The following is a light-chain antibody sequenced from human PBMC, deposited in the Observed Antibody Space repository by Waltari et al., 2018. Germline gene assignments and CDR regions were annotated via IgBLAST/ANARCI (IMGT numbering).Light chain of an antibody. Sequence: QSVLTQPPSVSAAPGQKVTIPGSGSTSNIGNNYVSWYQQPPGAAPKVFIYETAKRPSGIPDRFSGSKSGTSASLGITGLQTGDEATYYCGTWDNNLSALVFGGGTKLTVL. CDR2: ETA. CDR1: TSNIGNNY. CDR3: GTWDNNLSALV. V-gene: IGLV1-51*02. J-gene: IGLJ2*01.